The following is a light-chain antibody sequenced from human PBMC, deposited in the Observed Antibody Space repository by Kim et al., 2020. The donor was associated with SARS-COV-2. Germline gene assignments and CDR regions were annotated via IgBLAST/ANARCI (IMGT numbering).Light chain of an antibody. Sequence: DIQMTQSPSSLSASVGDRVTIPCRASQSISKFLNWYQQKPGKAPKLLLYAASTLQSGVPSRFSGSGSGTDFTLTISSLQPADFATYYCKQSYSAPYTFGGGTKVDIK. CDR1: QSISKF. J-gene: IGKJ4*01. CDR2: AAS. V-gene: IGKV1-39*01. CDR3: KQSYSAPYT.